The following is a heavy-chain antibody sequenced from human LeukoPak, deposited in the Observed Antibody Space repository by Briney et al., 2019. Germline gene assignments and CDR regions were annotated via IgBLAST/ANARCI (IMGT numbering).Heavy chain of an antibody. D-gene: IGHD5-12*01. Sequence: GGSLRLSCAASGFTFSSYSMNWVRQAPGKGLEWVSYISSSGSTIYYADSVKGRFTISRDNAKNSLYLQMNSLRAEDTAVYYCARSAPRVATVFDYWGQGTLVTVSS. V-gene: IGHV3-48*04. CDR1: GFTFSSYS. J-gene: IGHJ4*02. CDR3: ARSAPRVATVFDY. CDR2: ISSSGSTI.